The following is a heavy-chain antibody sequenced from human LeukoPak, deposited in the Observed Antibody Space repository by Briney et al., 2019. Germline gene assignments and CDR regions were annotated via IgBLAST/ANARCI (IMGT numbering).Heavy chain of an antibody. J-gene: IGHJ4*02. V-gene: IGHV3-74*01. CDR3: ARDRSSLGLWFGELRN. CDR2: IYSVGSST. CDR1: GFTFSSYW. Sequence: GGSLRLSCAASGFTFSSYWMHWVRQAPGKGLVWVSRIYSVGSSTNYADSVKGRFTISRDNAKNTLYLQMNSLRAEDTAVYYCARDRSSLGLWFGELRNWGQGTLVTVSS. D-gene: IGHD3-10*01.